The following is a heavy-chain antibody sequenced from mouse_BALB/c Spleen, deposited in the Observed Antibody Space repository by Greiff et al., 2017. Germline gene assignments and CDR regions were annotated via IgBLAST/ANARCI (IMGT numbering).Heavy chain of an antibody. CDR3: AKSGTTARGFAY. Sequence: EVQLMESGGGLVKPGGSLKLSCAASGFTFSDYYMYWVRQTPEKRLEWVATISDGGSYTYYPDSVKGRFTISRDNAKNNLYLQMSSLKSEDTAMYYCAKSGTTARGFAYWGQGTLVTVSA. D-gene: IGHD1-2*01. CDR1: GFTFSDYY. V-gene: IGHV5-4*02. J-gene: IGHJ3*01. CDR2: ISDGGSYT.